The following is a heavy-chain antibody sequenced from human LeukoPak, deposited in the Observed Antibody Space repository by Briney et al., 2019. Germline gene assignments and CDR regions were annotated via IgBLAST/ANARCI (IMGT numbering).Heavy chain of an antibody. CDR2: ISYDGSNK. CDR3: AVAGELYYFDY. Sequence: PGGSLRLSCAASGFTFSDYAMNWVRQAPGKGLEWVAVISYDGSNKYYADSVKGRFTISRDNSKNTLYLQMNSLRAEDTAVYYCAVAGELYYFDYWGQGTLVTVSS. D-gene: IGHD6-19*01. J-gene: IGHJ4*02. V-gene: IGHV3-30-3*01. CDR1: GFTFSDYA.